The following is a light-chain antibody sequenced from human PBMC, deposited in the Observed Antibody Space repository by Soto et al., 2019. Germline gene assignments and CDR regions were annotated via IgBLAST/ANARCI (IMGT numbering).Light chain of an antibody. CDR3: QHYDGSPRT. CDR1: QSVRSNY. V-gene: IGKV3-20*01. CDR2: GVF. Sequence: ETVLTQSPGTVSLYPGERATLSCTTSQSVRSNYLAWYQQKPGQVPRLVVYGVFNRATGIPERFSGSGSGTDFTLTISGLEPEDSAVYYWQHYDGSPRTFGQGPKMEI. J-gene: IGKJ2*01.